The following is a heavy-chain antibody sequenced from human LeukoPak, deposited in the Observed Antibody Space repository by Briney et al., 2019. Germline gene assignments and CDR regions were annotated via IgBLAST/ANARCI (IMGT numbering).Heavy chain of an antibody. J-gene: IGHJ3*02. CDR2: IIPIFGTA. V-gene: IGHV1-69*13. CDR1: GGTFSSYA. Sequence: GASVKVPCKASGGTFSSYAISWVRQAPGQGLEWMGGIIPIFGTANYAQKFQGRVTITADESTSTAYMEQSSLSSEDTAVYYCAREWYDQAFDIWGQGTMVTVSS. CDR3: AREWYDQAFDI. D-gene: IGHD2-15*01.